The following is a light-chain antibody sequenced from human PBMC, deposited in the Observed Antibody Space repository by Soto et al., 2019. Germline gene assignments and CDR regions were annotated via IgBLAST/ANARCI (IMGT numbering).Light chain of an antibody. CDR1: SSDVRSYNL. Sequence: QSALTQPASVSGSPGQSITISCTGTSSDVRSYNLVSWYQQHPGKAPKLMIYEGSKRPSGVSNRFSGSKSGNTASLTISGLQAEDEADYYCCSYAGSSTSVVFGGGTQLTVL. J-gene: IGLJ2*01. CDR3: CSYAGSSTSVV. CDR2: EGS. V-gene: IGLV2-23*01.